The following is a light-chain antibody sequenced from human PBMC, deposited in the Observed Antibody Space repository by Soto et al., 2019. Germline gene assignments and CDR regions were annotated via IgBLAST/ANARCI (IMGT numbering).Light chain of an antibody. CDR1: QSISNW. V-gene: IGKV1-5*01. Sequence: DIQMTQSPSTLSASVGDRVTVTCRASQSISNWLAWYQQKPGKAPKLLIYDASSLESGVPSRFSGSGSGTEFTLTISSLHPDDFATYYCQQYKSYSRTFGQGTKV. CDR2: DAS. J-gene: IGKJ1*01. CDR3: QQYKSYSRT.